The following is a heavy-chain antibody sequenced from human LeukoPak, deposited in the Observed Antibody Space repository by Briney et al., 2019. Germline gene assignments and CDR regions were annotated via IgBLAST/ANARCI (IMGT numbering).Heavy chain of an antibody. V-gene: IGHV3-21*01. Sequence: GGSLRLSCAASGFTFSSYSMNWVRQAPGKGLEWVSSISSSSSYIYYADSVKGRFTISRDNAKNSLYLQMNSLRAEDTAVYYCARGQASKGYYYYMDVWGKGTTVTVSS. J-gene: IGHJ6*03. CDR1: GFTFSSYS. CDR3: ARGQASKGYYYYMDV. CDR2: ISSSSSYI.